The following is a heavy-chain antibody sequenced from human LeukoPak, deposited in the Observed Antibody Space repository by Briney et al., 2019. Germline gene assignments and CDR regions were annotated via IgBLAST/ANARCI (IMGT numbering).Heavy chain of an antibody. CDR1: GYTFTSNY. Sequence: GASVTVSCKASGYTFTSNYVHWVRQAPGQGLEWVGMIYPRDGSTSYAQKFQGRVIVSRDTSTSTVHMELSGLRSEDTAVYYCARDQEGFDYWGQGTLVTVSS. CDR3: ARDQEGFDY. CDR2: IYPRDGST. V-gene: IGHV1-46*01. J-gene: IGHJ4*02.